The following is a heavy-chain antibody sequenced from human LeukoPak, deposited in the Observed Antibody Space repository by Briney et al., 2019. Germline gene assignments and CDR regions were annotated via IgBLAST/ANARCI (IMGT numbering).Heavy chain of an antibody. CDR1: GFTFSSYW. J-gene: IGHJ4*02. D-gene: IGHD2-2*01. Sequence: PGGSLRLSCAASGFTFSSYWMHWVRQAPGKGLVWVSRINSDGSSTSYADSVKGRFTISRDNAKNTLYLQMNSQRAEDTAVYYCASLGYCSSTSCPDYWGQGTLVTVSS. V-gene: IGHV3-74*01. CDR3: ASLGYCSSTSCPDY. CDR2: INSDGSST.